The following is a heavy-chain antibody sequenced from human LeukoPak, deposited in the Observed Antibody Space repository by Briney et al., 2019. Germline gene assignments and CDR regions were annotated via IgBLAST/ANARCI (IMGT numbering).Heavy chain of an antibody. Sequence: GGSLRLSCAASGFTASSNYMSWVRQAPGKGLEWISIIYSRDNTDYADSVKGRFIISRDNSKNTVYLQMNGLRADDTAVYYCARDRAYGDYAAWGQGTLVTVSS. J-gene: IGHJ5*02. CDR2: IYSRDNT. CDR3: ARDRAYGDYAA. CDR1: GFTASSNY. V-gene: IGHV3-53*01. D-gene: IGHD4-17*01.